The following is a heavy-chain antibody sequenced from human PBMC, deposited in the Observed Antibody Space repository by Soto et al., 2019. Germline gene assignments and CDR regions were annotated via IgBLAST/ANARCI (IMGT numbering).Heavy chain of an antibody. D-gene: IGHD6-6*01. CDR2: ISAHNGNT. J-gene: IGHJ4*02. CDR3: ARGRDGDY. CDR1: GYTFTSYG. V-gene: IGHV1-18*01. Sequence: QVHLVQSGAEVKKPGASVKVSCKASGYTFTSYGITWVRQAHGQGLEWMGWISAHNGNTDYAQKLQRRVSVTIDTSTSTAYVELRRLISDDPAVYYFARGRDGDYWGQGALVTVSS.